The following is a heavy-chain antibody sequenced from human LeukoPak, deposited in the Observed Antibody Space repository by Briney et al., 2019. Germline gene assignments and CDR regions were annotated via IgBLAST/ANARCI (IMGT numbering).Heavy chain of an antibody. Sequence: SQTLSLTCAVYGGSFSGYYCSWIRQPPGNGLEWIGEINHGGSTNYNPSLKSGVTISVDTSKNQFSLKLSSVTAADTAVYYCARGAQQQLFILDYYYYMDVWGKGTTVTVSS. CDR3: ARGAQQQLFILDYYYYMDV. D-gene: IGHD6-13*01. CDR1: GGSFSGYY. CDR2: INHGGST. V-gene: IGHV4-34*01. J-gene: IGHJ6*03.